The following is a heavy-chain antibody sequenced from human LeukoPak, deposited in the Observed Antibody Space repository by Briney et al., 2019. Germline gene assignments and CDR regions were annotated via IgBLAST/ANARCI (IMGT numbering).Heavy chain of an antibody. J-gene: IGHJ3*01. CDR2: IYYTGTT. CDR3: ARRWVYDKRAFDA. D-gene: IGHD3-16*01. CDR1: GGSISGTYY. Sequence: SETLSLTCTVSGGSISGTYYWSWIRQPPGKGLEWIGYIYYTGTTDSNPSLKSRVTISLDTSKNQFPLNLSSVTAADTAVYYCARRWVYDKRAFDAWGQGTMVTVSS. V-gene: IGHV4-59*08.